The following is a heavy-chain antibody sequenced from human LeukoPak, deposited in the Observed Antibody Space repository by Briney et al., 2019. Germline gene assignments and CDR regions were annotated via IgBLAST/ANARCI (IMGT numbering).Heavy chain of an antibody. CDR1: AGSISSGGYY. V-gene: IGHV4-31*03. D-gene: IGHD2/OR15-2a*01. CDR2: IYYSGST. J-gene: IGHJ4*02. Sequence: PSETLSLTCTVSAGSISSGGYYWSWIRQHPGKGLEWIGYIYYSGSTYYNPSLKSRVTISIDTSKNQFSLRLSSVTAADTAVYYCARDSTTEFDYWGQGTLVTVSS. CDR3: ARDSTTEFDY.